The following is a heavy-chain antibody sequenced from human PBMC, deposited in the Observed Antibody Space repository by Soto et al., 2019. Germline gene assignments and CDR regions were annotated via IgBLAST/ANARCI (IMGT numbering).Heavy chain of an antibody. CDR2: IDPSDSYT. CDR1: GYSFTGYC. D-gene: IGHD6-19*01. J-gene: IGHJ4*02. V-gene: IGHV5-10-1*01. Sequence: GESLRISCKGSGYSFTGYCISWVRHFPGKGLEWMGRIDPSDSYTNYSPSFQGHVTISADKSISTAYLQWSSLKASDTAMYYCARHSELTYSSGWYLGWGQGTLVTVSS. CDR3: ARHSELTYSSGWYLG.